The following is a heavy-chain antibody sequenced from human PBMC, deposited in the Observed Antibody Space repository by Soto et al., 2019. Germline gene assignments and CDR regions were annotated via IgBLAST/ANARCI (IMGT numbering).Heavy chain of an antibody. J-gene: IGHJ6*02. CDR2: ISYDGSNK. CDR3: ARVGIEMATIGSYYYYGMDV. CDR1: GFTFSSYA. V-gene: IGHV3-30-3*01. D-gene: IGHD5-12*01. Sequence: LRLSCAASGFTFSSYAMHWVRQAPGKGLEWVAVISYDGSNKYYADSVKGRFTISRDNSKNTLYLQMNSLRAEDTAVYYCARVGIEMATIGSYYYYGMDVWGQGTTVTVSS.